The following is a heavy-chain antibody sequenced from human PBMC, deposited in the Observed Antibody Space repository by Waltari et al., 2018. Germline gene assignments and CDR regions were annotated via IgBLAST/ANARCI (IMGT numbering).Heavy chain of an antibody. CDR2: ISSSSSYI. Sequence: EVQLVESGGGLVKPGGSLRLSCAASVFTFSTSSMNWVRQAPGKGLEWVSSISSSSSYIYYADSVKGRFTISRDNAKNSLYLQMNSLRAEDTAVYYCAREGRGATYYFDYWGQGTLVTVSS. CDR1: VFTFSTSS. CDR3: AREGRGATYYFDY. V-gene: IGHV3-21*01. J-gene: IGHJ4*02. D-gene: IGHD5-12*01.